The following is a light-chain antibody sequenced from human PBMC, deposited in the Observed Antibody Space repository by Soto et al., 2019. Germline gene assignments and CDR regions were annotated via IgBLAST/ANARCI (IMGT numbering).Light chain of an antibody. CDR2: AES. V-gene: IGKV3-20*01. Sequence: EIVLTQSPGTLSLSPGERATLSCMAIQYMTRTYIAWYQQKPGQAPRLLIYAESNRATGIPDKFSGSGSGTDYSLTITRLEPEDSAVYYCHQYDKAPQTFGQGNKVEIK. J-gene: IGKJ2*01. CDR3: HQYDKAPQT. CDR1: QYMTRTY.